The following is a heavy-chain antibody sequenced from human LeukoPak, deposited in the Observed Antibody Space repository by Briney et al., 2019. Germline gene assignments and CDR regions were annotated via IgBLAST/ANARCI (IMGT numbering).Heavy chain of an antibody. Sequence: GSLRLSCAASGFTFSSYAMSWVRQAPVKGLEGVSAISSSGGNTYYADSVKGRFTISRDNSKNTLYLQMNSLRAEDPAVYYCAKGGSDYDDHGYSFDYWGQGALVTVSS. CDR2: ISSSGGNT. CDR3: AKGGSDYDDHGYSFDY. CDR1: GFTFSSYA. J-gene: IGHJ4*02. V-gene: IGHV3-23*01. D-gene: IGHD1-26*01.